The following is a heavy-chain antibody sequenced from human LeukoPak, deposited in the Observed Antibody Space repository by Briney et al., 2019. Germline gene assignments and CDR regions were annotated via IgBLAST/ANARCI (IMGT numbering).Heavy chain of an antibody. J-gene: IGHJ4*02. V-gene: IGHV3-23*01. Sequence: PGGSLRLSCAASGFTYSDYYMSWIRQAPGKGLEWVSAISGSGGSTYYADSVKGRFTISRDNSKNTLYLQMNSLRAEDTAVYYCAKECCDYGPPFDYWGQGTLVTVSS. CDR3: AKECCDYGPPFDY. CDR1: GFTYSDYY. D-gene: IGHD4-17*01. CDR2: ISGSGGST.